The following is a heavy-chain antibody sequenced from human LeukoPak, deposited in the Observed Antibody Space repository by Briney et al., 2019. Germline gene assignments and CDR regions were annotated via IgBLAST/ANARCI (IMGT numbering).Heavy chain of an antibody. Sequence: GGSLRLSCAASGFTFSNYAMHWVRQAPGKGLEWVAIISYDGSNKYYADSVKGRFTISRDNSKNTLYLQMNSLRAEDTAVYYCARGFSHSISSAGCDYWGQGTLVTVSS. J-gene: IGHJ4*02. V-gene: IGHV3-30*01. CDR3: ARGFSHSISSAGCDY. D-gene: IGHD6-6*01. CDR1: GFTFSNYA. CDR2: ISYDGSNK.